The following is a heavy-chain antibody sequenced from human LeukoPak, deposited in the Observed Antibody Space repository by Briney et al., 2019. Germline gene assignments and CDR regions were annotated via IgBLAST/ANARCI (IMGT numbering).Heavy chain of an antibody. V-gene: IGHV3-7*01. CDR1: GFTFSNSW. Sequence: GGSLRLSCAASGFTFSNSWMAWVRQAPGKGLEWVANIKQDASTKHYADSLKGRFTISRDNPKNSLYLQMNSLRADDTAVYYCARHTHDYGTLLFDYWGQGTLVTVSS. D-gene: IGHD4-17*01. CDR2: IKQDASTK. J-gene: IGHJ4*02. CDR3: ARHTHDYGTLLFDY.